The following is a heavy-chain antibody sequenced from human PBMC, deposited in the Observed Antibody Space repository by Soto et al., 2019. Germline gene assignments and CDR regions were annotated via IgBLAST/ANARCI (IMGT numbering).Heavy chain of an antibody. CDR3: ASKYYYDSSGYYPYYYYYYGMDV. D-gene: IGHD3-22*01. CDR1: GGTFSSYA. CDR2: IIPIFGTA. V-gene: IGHV1-69*06. J-gene: IGHJ6*02. Sequence: GASVKVSCKASGGTFSSYAISWVRQAPGQGLEWMGGIIPIFGTANYAQKFQGRVTITADKSTSTAYMELSSLRSEDTAVYYCASKYYYDSSGYYPYYYYYYGMDVWGQGTLVTV.